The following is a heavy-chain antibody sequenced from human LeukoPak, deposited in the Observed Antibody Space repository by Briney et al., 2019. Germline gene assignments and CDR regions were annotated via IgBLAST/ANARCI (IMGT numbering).Heavy chain of an antibody. D-gene: IGHD7-27*01. CDR2: MSPNSGDT. CDR1: GFTFTSYD. CDR3: ARGPPNWGYDY. J-gene: IGHJ4*02. Sequence: ASVNVSCQAFGFTFTSYDFNWVRQATGQRPEWMGWMSPNSGDTGYAQKFQDRVTMTRNTSISTAYMELSSLRSDDTAVYYCARGPPNWGYDYWGPGTLVTVSS. V-gene: IGHV1-8*01.